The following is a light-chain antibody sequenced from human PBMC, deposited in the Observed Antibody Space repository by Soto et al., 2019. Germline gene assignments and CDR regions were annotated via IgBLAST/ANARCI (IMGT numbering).Light chain of an antibody. V-gene: IGKV3-20*01. CDR3: HQYGTSPQT. CDR1: QSVSNTH. J-gene: IGKJ1*01. Sequence: EIVLTQSPGALSLSPGESASLSYSASQSVSNTHVAWYQQRPGQAPRLLIYDASRRDIGVPDRFSGSGSGTDFTLTISGLEPEDFAVYFCHQYGTSPQTFGQGTKVVIK. CDR2: DAS.